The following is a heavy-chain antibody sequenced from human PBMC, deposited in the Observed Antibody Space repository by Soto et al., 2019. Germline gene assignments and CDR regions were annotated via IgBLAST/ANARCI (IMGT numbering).Heavy chain of an antibody. CDR2: IYHSGST. CDR3: ARGVPPVRGYIKWFDP. D-gene: IGHD3-16*02. J-gene: IGHJ5*02. Sequence: PSETLSLTCAVSGGSISSGGYSWSWIRQPPGKGLEWIGYIYHSGSTYYNPSLKSRVTISVDRSKNQFSLKLSSVTAADTAVYYCARGVPPVRGYIKWFDPWGQGTLVTVSS. V-gene: IGHV4-30-2*01. CDR1: GGSISSGGYS.